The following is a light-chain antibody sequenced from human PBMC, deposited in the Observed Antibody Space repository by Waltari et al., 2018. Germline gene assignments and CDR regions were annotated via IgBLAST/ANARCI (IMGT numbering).Light chain of an antibody. CDR1: DNVLYSSSNKDY. V-gene: IGKV4-1*01. CDR3: QQYYFSPPT. Sequence: DIVMTQSPDSLSLSRAAGATFNCRSSDNVLYSSSNKDYLAWYQQKPGQPPRLLIYWASTRESGVPDRFSGSGSGTDFTLTISSLQAEDVAVYYCQQYYFSPPTFGPGTKVDIK. CDR2: WAS. J-gene: IGKJ3*01.